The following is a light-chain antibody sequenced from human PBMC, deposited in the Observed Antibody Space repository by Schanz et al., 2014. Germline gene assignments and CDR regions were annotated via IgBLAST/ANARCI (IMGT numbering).Light chain of an antibody. CDR1: SSDIGNYNY. V-gene: IGLV2-8*01. CDR3: CSYAGTNNLL. Sequence: QSALTQPPSASGSPGQSVTISCTGTSSDIGNYNYVSWYQQHPGQAPKLVIYEVTKRPSGVPDRFSGSKSGNTASLTVSGLQAEDEGDYYCCSYAGTNNLLFGGGTKLTVL. J-gene: IGLJ2*01. CDR2: EVT.